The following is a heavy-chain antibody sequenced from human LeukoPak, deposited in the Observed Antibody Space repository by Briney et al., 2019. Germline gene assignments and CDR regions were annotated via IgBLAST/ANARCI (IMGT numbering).Heavy chain of an antibody. V-gene: IGHV3-7*01. Sequence: GGSLRLSCAASGFTFSSYWMSWVRQAPGKGLEWVANIKQDGSEKYYVDSVKGRFTISRDNAKNSLYLQMNSLRAEDTAVYYCARLIFGVDKTHDYWGQGTLVTVSS. D-gene: IGHD3-3*02. J-gene: IGHJ4*02. CDR3: ARLIFGVDKTHDY. CDR2: IKQDGSEK. CDR1: GFTFSSYW.